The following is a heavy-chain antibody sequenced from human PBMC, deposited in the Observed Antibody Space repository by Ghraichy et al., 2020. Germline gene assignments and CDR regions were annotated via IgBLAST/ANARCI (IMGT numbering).Heavy chain of an antibody. V-gene: IGHV3-23*01. D-gene: IGHD6-13*01. Sequence: GESLNISCSASGFTFSSYAMSWVRQAPGKGLEWVSTISMSGGSTYYADSVKGRFTISRDSSKNTLYLQMTSLRAEDTALYYCAKVRAQLVRSYYYYYGMDVWGQGTTVTVSS. CDR3: AKVRAQLVRSYYYYYGMDV. CDR1: GFTFSSYA. J-gene: IGHJ6*02. CDR2: ISMSGGST.